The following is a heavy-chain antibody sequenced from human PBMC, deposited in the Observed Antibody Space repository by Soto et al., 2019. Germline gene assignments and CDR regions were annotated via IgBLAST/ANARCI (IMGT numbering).Heavy chain of an antibody. CDR2: ISGGGSYI. Sequence: GGSLRLSCSASGFTFSDENMSWVRQVPGKGLEWVSGISGGGSYIFYADSVQGRFSISKDNPKNSLFLEMNSLRVEDTAVYYCARDSDCHSTSCFFPPNVWGQGTTVNVSS. CDR1: GFTFSDEN. V-gene: IGHV3-21*06. J-gene: IGHJ6*02. CDR3: ARDSDCHSTSCFFPPNV. D-gene: IGHD2-2*01.